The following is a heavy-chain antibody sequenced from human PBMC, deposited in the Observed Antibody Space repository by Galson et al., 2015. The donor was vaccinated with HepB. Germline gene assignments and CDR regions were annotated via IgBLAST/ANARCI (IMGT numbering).Heavy chain of an antibody. CDR1: GFTFSNAW. CDR2: LKSNADGGTP. CDR3: TTDGLLISHVFDF. J-gene: IGHJ4*02. D-gene: IGHD3-10*01. V-gene: IGHV3-15*01. Sequence: SLRLSCAASGFTFSNAWMSWVRQAPGKGLEWVARLKSNADGGTPDYAAPVKGRFTMSRDDSKNTLYLQMSGVRTEDTAVYYCTTDGLLISHVFDFWGQGTLVTVSS.